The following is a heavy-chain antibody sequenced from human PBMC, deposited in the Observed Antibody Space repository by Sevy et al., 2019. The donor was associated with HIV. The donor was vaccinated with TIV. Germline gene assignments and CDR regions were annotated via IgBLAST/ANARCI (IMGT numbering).Heavy chain of an antibody. J-gene: IGHJ4*02. Sequence: GGSLRLSCAASGFTFSVYWMNWVRQAPGKGLEWVANIKGDGSAKHYVDSVEGRFTISGDNGKNLLYLQMNSLRVGDTAVYYCAHGTIGRFDSWGQGTLVTVSS. D-gene: IGHD3-16*01. V-gene: IGHV3-7*01. CDR3: AHGTIGRFDS. CDR2: IKGDGSAK. CDR1: GFTFSVYW.